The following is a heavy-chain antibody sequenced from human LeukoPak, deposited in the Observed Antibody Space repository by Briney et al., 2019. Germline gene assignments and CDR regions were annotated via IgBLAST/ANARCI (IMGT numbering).Heavy chain of an antibody. CDR1: GFPFSSYE. CDR2: ISSSGSTI. J-gene: IGHJ4*02. D-gene: IGHD2-21*01. V-gene: IGHV3-48*03. CDR3: ARLFSTAHY. Sequence: GGSLRLSCAVSGFPFSSYEMNWVRQAPGEGLEWVSLISSSGSTIYYADSVKGRFTISRDNAKNSLYLQMNSLRAEDTAVYYCARLFSTAHYWGQGTLVTVSS.